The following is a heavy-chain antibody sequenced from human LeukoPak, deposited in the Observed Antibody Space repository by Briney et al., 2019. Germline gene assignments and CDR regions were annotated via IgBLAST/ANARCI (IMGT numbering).Heavy chain of an antibody. V-gene: IGHV3-11*06. Sequence: PGGSLRLSCAASGFMFSDYYMTWIRQAPGKGLEFIAFISSSGSYTNSADSVKGRFTISRDNAKNSLYLQMNSLRAEDTAVYYCASGRGDLTGYQDPFDYWGQGTLVTVSS. D-gene: IGHD3-9*01. J-gene: IGHJ4*02. CDR2: ISSSGSYT. CDR3: ASGRGDLTGYQDPFDY. CDR1: GFMFSDYY.